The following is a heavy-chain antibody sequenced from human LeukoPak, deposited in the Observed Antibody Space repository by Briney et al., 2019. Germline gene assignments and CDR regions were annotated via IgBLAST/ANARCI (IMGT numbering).Heavy chain of an antibody. CDR1: GFTFSNAW. D-gene: IGHD6-19*01. CDR3: TRQFHSSGWYFTFAY. V-gene: IGHV3-73*01. J-gene: IGHJ4*02. CDR2: INTKANNYAT. Sequence: GGSLRLSCAASGFTFSNAWMSWVRQAPGKGLEWVGRINTKANNYATAYAASVKGRLTISRDDSKNTAFLQMNSLQTEDTAVYYCTRQFHSSGWYFTFAYWGQGTLVTVSS.